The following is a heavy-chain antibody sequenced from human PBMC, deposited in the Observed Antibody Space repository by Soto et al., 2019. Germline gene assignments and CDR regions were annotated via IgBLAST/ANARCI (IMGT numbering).Heavy chain of an antibody. CDR2: IYSGGST. J-gene: IGHJ5*02. Sequence: GGSLRLSCAASGFTVSSNYMSWVRQAPGKGLEWVSVIYSGGSTYYADSVKGRFTISRHNSKNTLYLQMNSLRAEDTAVYYCARVGGMVLPDTYCGGDCYDWFDPWGQGTLVTVSS. CDR3: ARVGGMVLPDTYCGGDCYDWFDP. CDR1: GFTVSSNY. D-gene: IGHD2-21*01. V-gene: IGHV3-53*04.